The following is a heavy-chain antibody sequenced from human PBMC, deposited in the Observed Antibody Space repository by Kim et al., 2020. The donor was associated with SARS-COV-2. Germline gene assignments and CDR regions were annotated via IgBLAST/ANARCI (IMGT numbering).Heavy chain of an antibody. CDR2: ISWNSGSI. CDR3: AKDSTPIAAAGYYLSHYYYGMDV. D-gene: IGHD6-13*01. Sequence: GGSLRLSCAASGFTFDDYAMHWVRQAPGKGLEWVSGISWNSGSIGYADSVKGRFTISRDNAKNSLYLQMNSLRAEDTALYYCAKDSTPIAAAGYYLSHYYYGMDVWGQGTTVTVSS. V-gene: IGHV3-9*01. J-gene: IGHJ6*02. CDR1: GFTFDDYA.